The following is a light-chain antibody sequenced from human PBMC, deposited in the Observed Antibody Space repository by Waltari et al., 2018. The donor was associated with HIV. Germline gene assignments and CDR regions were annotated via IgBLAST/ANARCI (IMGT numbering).Light chain of an antibody. CDR3: GTWDASLSVGI. V-gene: IGLV1-51*01. CDR2: DSN. Sequence: QSVLTQPPSVSAAPGQKVIISCSGGYSNIGKSSVSWYQQLPGTVPKLLIYDSNRRPSGIPDRFSGSKSGTSATLAITGLQSGDEADYFCGTWDASLSVGIFGGGTKLTVL. CDR1: YSNIGKSS. J-gene: IGLJ2*01.